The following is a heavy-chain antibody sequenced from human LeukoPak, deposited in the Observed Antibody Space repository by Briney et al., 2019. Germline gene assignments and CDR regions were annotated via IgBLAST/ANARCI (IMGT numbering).Heavy chain of an antibody. J-gene: IGHJ4*02. D-gene: IGHD3-10*01. CDR2: IYHSGST. CDR1: GYSISSGYY. V-gene: IGHV4-38-2*02. Sequence: SETLSLACTVSGYSISSGYYWGWIRQPPGKGLEWIGSIYHSGSTYYNPSLKSRVTISVDTSKNQFSLKLSSVTAADTAVYYCARVGSYRDYWGQGTLVTVSS. CDR3: ARVGSYRDY.